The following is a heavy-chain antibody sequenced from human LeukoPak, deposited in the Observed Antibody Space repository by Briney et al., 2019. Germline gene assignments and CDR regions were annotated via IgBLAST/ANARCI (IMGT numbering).Heavy chain of an antibody. CDR3: ARDSRYCSSTSCENYYYYGMDV. Sequence: PSETLSLTCTVSGGSISSGGYYWGWIRQHPGKGLEWIGYIYYSGSTYYNPSLKSRVTISVVTSKDQFSLKLSSVTAADTAVYYCARDSRYCSSTSCENYYYYGMDVWGQGTTVTVSS. CDR1: GGSISSGGYY. D-gene: IGHD2-2*01. J-gene: IGHJ6*02. CDR2: IYYSGST. V-gene: IGHV4-31*03.